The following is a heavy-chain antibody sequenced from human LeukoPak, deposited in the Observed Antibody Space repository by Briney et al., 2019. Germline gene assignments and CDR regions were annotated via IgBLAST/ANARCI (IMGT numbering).Heavy chain of an antibody. CDR2: IYTSGST. D-gene: IGHD5-18*01. J-gene: IGHJ4*02. CDR1: GGSISGFY. CDR3: ASHRYSYGNFDY. V-gene: IGHV4-4*07. Sequence: PSETLSLTCTLSGGSISGFYWSWIRQPAGKGLEWIGRIYTSGSTNYNPSLKSRVTMSVDTSRNQFSLKLSSVTAADTAVYYCASHRYSYGNFDYWGQGTLVTVSS.